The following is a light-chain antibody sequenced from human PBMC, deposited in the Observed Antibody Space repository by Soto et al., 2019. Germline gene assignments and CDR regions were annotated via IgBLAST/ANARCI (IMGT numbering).Light chain of an antibody. J-gene: IGKJ5*01. V-gene: IGKV3-11*01. CDR3: QQRSNWPPSIT. Sequence: EIVLTQSPATLSSSPRERATLSSMAFQSVTTFLAWYQQKPGQAPRLLIYDASDRAPGIPARFSGSGSATDFTLTINNLEPEDFAVYYCQQRSNWPPSITFGQGTRLEI. CDR1: QSVTTF. CDR2: DAS.